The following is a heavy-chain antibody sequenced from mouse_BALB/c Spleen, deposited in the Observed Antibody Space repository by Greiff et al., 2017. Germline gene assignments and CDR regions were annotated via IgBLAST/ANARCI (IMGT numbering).Heavy chain of an antibody. CDR3: ASAYYGNYRVYFDY. J-gene: IGHJ2*01. Sequence: DLVKPGASVKLSCKASGYTFTSYWINWIKQRPGQGLEWIGRIAPGSGSTYYNEMFKGKATLTVDTSSSTAYIQLSSLSSEDSAVYFCASAYYGNYRVYFDYWGQGTTLTVAS. CDR2: IAPGSGST. D-gene: IGHD2-10*01. CDR1: GYTFTSYW. V-gene: IGHV1S41*01.